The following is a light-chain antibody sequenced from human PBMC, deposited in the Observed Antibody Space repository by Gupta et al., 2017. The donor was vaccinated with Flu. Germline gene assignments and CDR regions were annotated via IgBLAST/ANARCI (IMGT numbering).Light chain of an antibody. CDR3: SAYTSSSTVV. J-gene: IGLJ2*01. Sequence: QSALTQPASVSGSPGQSIIISCTGTSSDVGGYNYVSWYQQHPGKAPKLMIYEVSNRPSGVSIRFSGSKSGNTASLTISGLQAEDEADYYCSAYTSSSTVVFGGGTKLTVL. CDR1: SSDVGGYNY. V-gene: IGLV2-14*01. CDR2: EVS.